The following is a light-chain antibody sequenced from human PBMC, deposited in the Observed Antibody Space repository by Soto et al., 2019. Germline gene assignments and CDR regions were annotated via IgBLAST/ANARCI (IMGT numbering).Light chain of an antibody. CDR1: SSDVGDYNR. CDR2: EVS. CDR3: NSYTSTTSYII. V-gene: IGLV2-18*02. J-gene: IGLJ2*01. Sequence: QSVLTQPASVSGSPGQSVTISCTGTSSDVGDYNRVSWYQQSPGTAPKLMIYEVSNRPSGVPDRFSGSKSGNTASLTISGLQAEDEADYYCNSYTSTTSYIIFGGGTKLTVL.